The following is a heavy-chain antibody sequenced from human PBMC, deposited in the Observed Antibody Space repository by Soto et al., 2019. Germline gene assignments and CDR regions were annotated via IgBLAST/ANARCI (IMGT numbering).Heavy chain of an antibody. J-gene: IGHJ4*02. V-gene: IGHV1-69*13. CDR1: GGTFSSYR. Sequence: ASVKVSCKASGGTFSSYRFNWVRQARGQGLEWLGGIVPIYRTADYAQKFQGRVTITADESTRTVYMELSSLKSQDTALYYCARDSGAKLSSSWGQGTL. CDR3: ARDSGAKLSSS. CDR2: IVPIYRTA. D-gene: IGHD6-13*01.